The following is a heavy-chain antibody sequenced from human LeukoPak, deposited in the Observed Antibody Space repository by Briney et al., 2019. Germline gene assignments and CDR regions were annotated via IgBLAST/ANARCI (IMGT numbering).Heavy chain of an antibody. V-gene: IGHV3-53*01. CDR1: GFTVSIHY. Sequence: PGGSLRLSCGPSGFTVSIHYKNWVRPAPGKGLEWVSILYTGGSTYYADSVKGRFTISRDNSKNTLYLQMNSLRVEDTAVYYCARGTVTAPDFWGQGTLVTVSS. D-gene: IGHD4-17*01. J-gene: IGHJ4*02. CDR2: LYTGGST. CDR3: ARGTVTAPDF.